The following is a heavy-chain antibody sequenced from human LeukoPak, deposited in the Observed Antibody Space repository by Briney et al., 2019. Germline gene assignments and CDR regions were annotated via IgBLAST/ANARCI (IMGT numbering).Heavy chain of an antibody. J-gene: IGHJ6*02. V-gene: IGHV3-53*01. CDR3: ARSGYCSSTSCPYGMNV. CDR2: IYSGGST. Sequence: PGGSLRLSCAASGFTVSSNYMSWVRQAPGKGLEWVSVIYSGGSTYYADSVKGRFTISRDNSKNTLYPQMNSLRAEDTAVYYCARSGYCSSTSCPYGMNVWGQGTTVTVSS. CDR1: GFTVSSNY. D-gene: IGHD2-2*01.